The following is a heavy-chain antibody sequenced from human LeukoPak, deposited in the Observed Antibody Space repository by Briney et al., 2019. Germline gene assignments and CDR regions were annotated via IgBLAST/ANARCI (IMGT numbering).Heavy chain of an antibody. D-gene: IGHD3-10*01. J-gene: IGHJ4*02. CDR3: AKDLITMVRGPFDY. CDR2: ISYDGSNK. Sequence: GGSLRLSCAASGFTFSSYGMHWVRQAPGKGLEWVAVISYDGSNKYYADSVNGRFTISRDNSRNTLYLQMNSLRAEDTAVYYCAKDLITMVRGPFDYWGQGTLVTVSS. CDR1: GFTFSSYG. V-gene: IGHV3-30*18.